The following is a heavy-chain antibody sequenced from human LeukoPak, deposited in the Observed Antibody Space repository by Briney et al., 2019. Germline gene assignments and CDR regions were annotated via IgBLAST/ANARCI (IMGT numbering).Heavy chain of an antibody. V-gene: IGHV1-69*13. D-gene: IGHD4-17*01. CDR3: ARPLWEPDYGDYHGLDP. Sequence: SVKVSCKASGGTFSSCAISWVRQAPGQGLEWMGGIIPIFGTANYAQKFQGRVTITADESTSTAYMELSSLRSEDTAVYYCARPLWEPDYGDYHGLDPWGQGTLVTVSS. CDR2: IIPIFGTA. CDR1: GGTFSSCA. J-gene: IGHJ5*02.